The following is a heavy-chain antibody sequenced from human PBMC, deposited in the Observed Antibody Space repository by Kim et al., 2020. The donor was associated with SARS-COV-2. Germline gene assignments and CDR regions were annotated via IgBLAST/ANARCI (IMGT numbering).Heavy chain of an antibody. J-gene: IGHJ5*02. D-gene: IGHD3-9*01. CDR1: GFTFRNHW. CDR2: IKQDGNEK. Sequence: GGSLRLSCAASGFTFRNHWMNWVRQAPGKGLEWVANIKQDGNEKYYVYSVKGRFTISRDNAKNSVSLQMDSLRAEDTAVYYCASGSWLYSDHWGQGTLVT. CDR3: ASGSWLYSDH. V-gene: IGHV3-7*03.